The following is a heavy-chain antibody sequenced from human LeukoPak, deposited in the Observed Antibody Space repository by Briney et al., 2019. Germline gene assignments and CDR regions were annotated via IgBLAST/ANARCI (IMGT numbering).Heavy chain of an antibody. V-gene: IGHV3-30*18. D-gene: IGHD3-22*01. Sequence: GRSLRLSCAASGFSFSSYGMHWVRQAPGKGLEWVAVISYDGTNKYYGDSVKGRFTISRDNSKNTLYLQMNSLRVEDTAVYYCAKVLKRITMIVVVITTDFAFDYWGQGTLVTVSS. J-gene: IGHJ4*02. CDR3: AKVLKRITMIVVVITTDFAFDY. CDR2: ISYDGTNK. CDR1: GFSFSSYG.